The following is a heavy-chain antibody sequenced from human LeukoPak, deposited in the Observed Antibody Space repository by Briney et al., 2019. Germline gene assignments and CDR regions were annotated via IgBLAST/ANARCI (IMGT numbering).Heavy chain of an antibody. D-gene: IGHD6-6*01. CDR3: AKDPYSSSSSFDY. J-gene: IGHJ4*02. V-gene: IGHV3-7*01. CDR1: GFTFSTSW. Sequence: GGSLRLSCAASGFTFSTSWMSWVRQAPGKGLEWVANIKQDGSEKYYVDSVKGRFTISRDNAKNSLYLQMNSLRAEDTAVYYCAKDPYSSSSSFDYWGQVTLVTVSS. CDR2: IKQDGSEK.